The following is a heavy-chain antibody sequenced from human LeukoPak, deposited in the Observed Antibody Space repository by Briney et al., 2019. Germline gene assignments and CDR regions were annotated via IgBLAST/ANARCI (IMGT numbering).Heavy chain of an antibody. Sequence: PGGSLRLSCAGSGFTFSDFWITWVRQTPGKGLEWVANIKEDGTEKNLVDSVKGRFTISRDNTKNLLFLEMNNPRGDDTAIYYCVRESRPGGAMGLYHNLDYWGQGTLVAVSS. CDR3: VRESRPGGAMGLYHNLDY. D-gene: IGHD1-1*01. CDR1: GFTFSDFW. CDR2: IKEDGTEK. V-gene: IGHV3-7*01. J-gene: IGHJ4*02.